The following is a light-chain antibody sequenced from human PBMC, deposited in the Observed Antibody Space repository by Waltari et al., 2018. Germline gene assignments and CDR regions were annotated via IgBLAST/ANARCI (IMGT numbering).Light chain of an antibody. J-gene: IGKJ1*01. CDR2: GAS. V-gene: IGKV3-20*01. CDR3: QQYGSSPGT. Sequence: EIVLTQSPGTLSLSPGERATLSCRASQSVTSGYLAWYQQRPGQAPRLLMYGASRRATGIPDRISGSGSGTDFTLTISRLEPEDFAVYYCQQYGSSPGTCGQGTKVEIK. CDR1: QSVTSGY.